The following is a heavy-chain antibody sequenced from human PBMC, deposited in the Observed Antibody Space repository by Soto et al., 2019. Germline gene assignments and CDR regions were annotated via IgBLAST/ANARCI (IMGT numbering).Heavy chain of an antibody. J-gene: IGHJ6*02. CDR3: ARDYNFWSGYYYYGMDV. CDR2: INPNSGGT. V-gene: IGHV1-2*02. CDR1: GYTFTGYY. D-gene: IGHD3-3*01. Sequence: XSVQVSCMASGYTFTGYYMRWVRQAPGQGLEWMGWINPNSGGTNYAQKFQGRVTMTRDTSISTAYMELSRLRSDDTAVYYCARDYNFWSGYYYYGMDVWGQGTTVTVSS.